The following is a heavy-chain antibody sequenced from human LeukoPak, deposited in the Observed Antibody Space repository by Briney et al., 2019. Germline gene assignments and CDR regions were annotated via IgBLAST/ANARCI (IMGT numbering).Heavy chain of an antibody. Sequence: GGSLRLSCAASGFTFSSYWMHWVRQAPGKGLVWVSRINTDGSSTSYADSVKGRFTISRDNAKNTLYLQMNSLRAEDTAVYYCARDLALKVVPAAIGEGFNWFDPWGQGTLVTVSS. CDR2: INTDGSST. CDR1: GFTFSSYW. V-gene: IGHV3-74*01. CDR3: ARDLALKVVPAAIGEGFNWFDP. D-gene: IGHD2-2*02. J-gene: IGHJ5*02.